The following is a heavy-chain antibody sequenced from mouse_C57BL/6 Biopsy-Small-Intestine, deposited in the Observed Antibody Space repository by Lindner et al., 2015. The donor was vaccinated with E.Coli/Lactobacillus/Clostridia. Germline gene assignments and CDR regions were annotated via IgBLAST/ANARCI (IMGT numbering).Heavy chain of an antibody. V-gene: IGHV1-31*01. J-gene: IGHJ1*03. CDR2: IYPYNGVS. D-gene: IGHD6-1*01. Sequence: VQLQESGPELVKPGASVKISCKASGYSFTGYYMHWVKQSHGDILDWIGYIYPYNGVSSYNQKFKGKATLTVDKSSSTAYMELRSLTSEDSAVYYCARQGTLADWYFDVWGTGTTVTVSS. CDR1: GYSFTGYY. CDR3: ARQGTLADWYFDV.